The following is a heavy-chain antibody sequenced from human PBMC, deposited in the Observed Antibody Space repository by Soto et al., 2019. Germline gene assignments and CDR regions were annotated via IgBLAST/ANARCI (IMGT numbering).Heavy chain of an antibody. CDR3: AKDLIMVRGVAYYYSYGMDV. CDR2: ISYDGSNK. V-gene: IGHV3-30*18. CDR1: GFTFSSYG. D-gene: IGHD3-10*01. J-gene: IGHJ6*02. Sequence: GGSLRLSCAASGFTFSSYGMHWVRQAPGKGLEWVAVISYDGSNKYYADSVKGRFTISRDNSKNTLYLQMNSLRAEDTAVYYCAKDLIMVRGVAYYYSYGMDVWGQGTTVTVSS.